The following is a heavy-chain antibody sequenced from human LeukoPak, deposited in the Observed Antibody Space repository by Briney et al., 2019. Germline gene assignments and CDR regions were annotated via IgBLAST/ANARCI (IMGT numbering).Heavy chain of an antibody. V-gene: IGHV6-1*01. CDR2: TYYRSKWYN. Sequence: SQTLSLTCAISGDSVSSNSAAWNWIRQSPSRGLEWLGRTYYRSKWYNDYAVSVKSRITINPDTSKNQFSLKLSSVTAADTAVYYCASVDTAMVPAFDYWGQGTLVTVSS. CDR3: ASVDTAMVPAFDY. CDR1: GDSVSSNSAA. J-gene: IGHJ4*02. D-gene: IGHD5-18*01.